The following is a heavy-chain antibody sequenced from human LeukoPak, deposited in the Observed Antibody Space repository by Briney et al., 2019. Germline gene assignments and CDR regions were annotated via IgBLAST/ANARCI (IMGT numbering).Heavy chain of an antibody. Sequence: ASVNVSCKASGGTFSSYAIIWVRQAAGQGLEGMGWINPNSGGTNYAQKFQGRVTMTRDTSISTAYMELSRLRSDDTAVYYCARDVEYSSERFNYWGQGTLVTVSS. CDR2: INPNSGGT. J-gene: IGHJ4*02. V-gene: IGHV1-2*02. D-gene: IGHD6-19*01. CDR3: ARDVEYSSERFNY. CDR1: GGTFSSYA.